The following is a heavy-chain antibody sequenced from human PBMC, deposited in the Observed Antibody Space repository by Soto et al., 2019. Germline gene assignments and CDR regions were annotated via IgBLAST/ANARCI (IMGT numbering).Heavy chain of an antibody. V-gene: IGHV1-46*01. CDR1: GYTFTSYY. D-gene: IGHD4-17*01. J-gene: IGHJ4*02. CDR3: ATAWRVTTLILDY. CDR2: INPSGGET. Sequence: ASVKVSCKASGYTFTSYYMHWVRQAPGQGLEWMGIINPSGGETIYAQKFQGRVTMTEDTSTDIAYMELSSLRSEDTAVYYCATAWRVTTLILDYWGQGTLVTVSS.